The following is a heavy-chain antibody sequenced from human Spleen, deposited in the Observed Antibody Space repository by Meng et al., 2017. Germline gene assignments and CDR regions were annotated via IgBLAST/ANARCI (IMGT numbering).Heavy chain of an antibody. CDR3: AHRSSNFWYDY. D-gene: IGHD4-11*01. CDR1: GEAISNSDW. V-gene: IGHV4-4*02. Sequence: QVQLQESGPGLVRPSGTLSLTCAVAGEAISNSDWWSWVRQPPGKGLEWIGEFYHSGSTNYSPSLKSRVTISVDKSKNDFSLKVTSVTAADTAVYYCAHRSSNFWYDYWGQGTLVTVSS. J-gene: IGHJ4*02. CDR2: FYHSGST.